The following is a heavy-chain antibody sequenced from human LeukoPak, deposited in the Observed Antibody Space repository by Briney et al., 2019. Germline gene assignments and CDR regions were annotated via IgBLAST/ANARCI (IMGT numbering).Heavy chain of an antibody. V-gene: IGHV4-4*09. CDR2: IFSSGSA. Sequence: SETLSLTCSVSGGSISSYYWSWIRQPPGKALEWIGYIFSSGSAYYNPSLESRVTISLDTSKNQFSLELSYVTAADTAVYYCARRDFYYYYMDAWGKGTTVTVSS. CDR3: ARRDFYYYYMDA. CDR1: GGSISSYY. D-gene: IGHD3-9*01. J-gene: IGHJ6*03.